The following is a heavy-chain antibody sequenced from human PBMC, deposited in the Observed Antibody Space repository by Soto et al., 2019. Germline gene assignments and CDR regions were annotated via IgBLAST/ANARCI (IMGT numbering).Heavy chain of an antibody. D-gene: IGHD3-22*01. Sequence: GGSLRLSCAASGFTFSNAWMNWVRQAPGKELEWVGRIKSKTDGGTTDYAAPVKGRFTISRDDSKNTLYLQMNSLKTEDTAVYYCTTARQYYYDSSGYYGLYYYGMDVWGQGTTVTVSS. V-gene: IGHV3-15*07. CDR1: GFTFSNAW. CDR3: TTARQYYYDSSGYYGLYYYGMDV. CDR2: IKSKTDGGTT. J-gene: IGHJ6*02.